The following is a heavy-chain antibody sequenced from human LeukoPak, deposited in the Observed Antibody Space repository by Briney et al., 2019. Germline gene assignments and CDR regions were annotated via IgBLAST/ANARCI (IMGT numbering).Heavy chain of an antibody. D-gene: IGHD5-18*01. CDR1: GFTFSSYA. CDR2: ISAGGGTT. CDR3: AKGNTAMDTSNWAVFDY. J-gene: IGHJ4*02. V-gene: IGHV3-23*01. Sequence: GGSLRLSCAAFGFTFSSYAMSWVRQVPGKGLEWVSSISAGGGTTHYANSVKGRFTISRDNSKNTLYLQMNSLRAEDTAVYYCAKGNTAMDTSNWAVFDYWGQETLVTVSS.